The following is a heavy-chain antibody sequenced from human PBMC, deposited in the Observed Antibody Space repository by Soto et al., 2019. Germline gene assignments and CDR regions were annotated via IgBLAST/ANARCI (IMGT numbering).Heavy chain of an antibody. CDR1: GYTFTSYG. CDR3: ARVRLADYSGYGEFDP. D-gene: IGHD5-12*01. V-gene: IGHV1-18*01. Sequence: ASVKVSCKASGYTFTSYGISWVRQAPGQGLEWMGWISAYNGNTNYAQKLQGRVIISVDTSKNQFSLKLNSVTAADTAFYYCARVRLADYSGYGEFDPWGQGTLVTVSS. J-gene: IGHJ5*02. CDR2: ISAYNGNT.